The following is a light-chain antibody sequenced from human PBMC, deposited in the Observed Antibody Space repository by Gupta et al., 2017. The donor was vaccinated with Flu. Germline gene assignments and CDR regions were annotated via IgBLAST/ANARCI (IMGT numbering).Light chain of an antibody. CDR1: QSVTNR. Sequence: DIQLTQSPSTLSATVGDTVTISCRTSQSVTNRLAWYRQKPGKAPQLLIYRTSTLNSGVASRFSASGSETDFALTINSLQPDDFATYYCQQYNGYVTFGGGTKVDI. J-gene: IGKJ4*01. V-gene: IGKV1-5*03. CDR2: RTS. CDR3: QQYNGYVT.